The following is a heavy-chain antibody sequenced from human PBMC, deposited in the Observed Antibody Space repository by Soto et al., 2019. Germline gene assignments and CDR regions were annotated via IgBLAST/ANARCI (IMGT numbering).Heavy chain of an antibody. CDR2: INHSGST. V-gene: IGHV4-34*01. J-gene: IGHJ4*02. CDR1: GGSFSGYY. Sequence: AETLSLTCAVYGGSFSGYYWSWIRQPPGKGLEWIGEINHSGSTNYNPSLKSRVTISVDTSKNQFSLKLSSVTAADTAVYYCARGRYNWNYWGQGTLVTVSS. CDR3: ARGRYNWNY. D-gene: IGHD1-20*01.